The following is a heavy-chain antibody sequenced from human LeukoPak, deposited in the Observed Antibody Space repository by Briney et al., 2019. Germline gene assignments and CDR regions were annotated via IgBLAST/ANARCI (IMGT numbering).Heavy chain of an antibody. D-gene: IGHD5-12*01. Sequence: GGYLRLSCASSGFPFSIYGMNWVRQGPGKGLEGVYGVWPSGDITYYADSVKGRFTISRDNSKNTVYLQMNNVRAEDTAVYYCAKDGAWLRFDDWGQGTLVTVSS. CDR2: VWPSGDIT. V-gene: IGHV3-23*01. CDR1: GFPFSIYG. J-gene: IGHJ4*02. CDR3: AKDGAWLRFDD.